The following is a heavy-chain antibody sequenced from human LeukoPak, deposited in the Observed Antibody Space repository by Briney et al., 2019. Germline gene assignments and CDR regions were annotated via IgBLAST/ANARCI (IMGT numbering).Heavy chain of an antibody. D-gene: IGHD3-10*01. Sequence: SETLSLTCTVSGGSISSSSYYWGWIRQPPGKGLEWIGSIYYSGSTYYNPSLKSRVTISVDTSKNQFSLKLSSVTAADTAVCYCAGLGELLWFGELLSLNDYWGQGTLVTISS. V-gene: IGHV4-39*01. CDR2: IYYSGST. CDR3: AGLGELLWFGELLSLNDY. J-gene: IGHJ4*02. CDR1: GGSISSSSYY.